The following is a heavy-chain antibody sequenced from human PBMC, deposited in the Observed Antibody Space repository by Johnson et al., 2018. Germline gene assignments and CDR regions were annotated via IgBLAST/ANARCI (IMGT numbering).Heavy chain of an antibody. J-gene: IGHJ3*02. CDR3: TSPRYYYDDIYYYLWAVDI. V-gene: IGHV3-73*01. CDR1: GFIFRGSA. CDR2: IRSKANSYAT. Sequence: VQLVESGGGLVQPGGSLKLSCAASGFIFRGSAMPWVRQASGKGLEWVGRIRSKANSYATAYAASVKGRFTISRDDSKTTAYLKMNSLKTEDTAVYYCTSPRYYYDDIYYYLWAVDILGQGTMFPVSS. D-gene: IGHD3-22*01.